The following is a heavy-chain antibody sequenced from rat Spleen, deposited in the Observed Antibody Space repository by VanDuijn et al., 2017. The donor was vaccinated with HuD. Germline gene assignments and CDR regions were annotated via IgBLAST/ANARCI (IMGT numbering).Heavy chain of an antibody. Sequence: EVQLVESDGGLVQPGRSLKLSCTTSGFFFSNYYMAWFRQAPTKGLEWIASISNSGSDTYYRDSVKGRFTISRDKAESTLYLQMDSLRSEDTATYYCSRAAPTYPNWFAYWGQGTLVTVSS. J-gene: IGHJ3*01. CDR2: ISNSGSDT. D-gene: IGHD1-9*01. CDR3: SRAAPTYPNWFAY. V-gene: IGHV5S23*01. CDR1: GFFFSNYY.